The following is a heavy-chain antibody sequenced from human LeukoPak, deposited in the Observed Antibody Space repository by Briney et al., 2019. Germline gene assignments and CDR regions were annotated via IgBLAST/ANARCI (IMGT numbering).Heavy chain of an antibody. D-gene: IGHD3-22*01. V-gene: IGHV4-31*03. CDR3: ARYSITMIVVVPYDAFDI. J-gene: IGHJ3*02. CDR2: IYYSGST. Sequence: SETLSLTCTVSGGSISSGGYYWSWIRQPPGKGLEWVGYIYYSGSTYYNPSLKSRVTISVDTSKNQFSLKLSSVTAADTAVYYCARYSITMIVVVPYDAFDIWGQGTMVTVSS. CDR1: GGSISSGGYY.